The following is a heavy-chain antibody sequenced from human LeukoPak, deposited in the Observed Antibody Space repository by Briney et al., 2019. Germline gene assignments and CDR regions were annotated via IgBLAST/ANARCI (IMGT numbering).Heavy chain of an antibody. CDR1: VCSISTYY. CDR3: ARGGGYASPIGY. CDR2: IYYSGST. D-gene: IGHD5-12*01. Sequence: SETLFLTFTLSVCSISTYYCSSIRQPPGKVLEWIGYIYYSGSTNYNPSRKSRVTISVDTSKNQFSLKLSSVTAADTAVYYCARGGGYASPIGYWGQGALVTVSS. V-gene: IGHV4-59*01. J-gene: IGHJ4*02.